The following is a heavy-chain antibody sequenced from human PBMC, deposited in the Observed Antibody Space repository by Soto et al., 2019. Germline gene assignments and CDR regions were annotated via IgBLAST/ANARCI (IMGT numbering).Heavy chain of an antibody. J-gene: IGHJ4*02. D-gene: IGHD5-12*01. CDR1: GYRLSNYY. V-gene: IGHV1-46*01. Sequence: QVDLVQSGAEVKKPGASVKMSCKSSGYRLSNYYMYWVRQAPGQGLEWMGVVNPSDGRANYARKFQGRVTMTWDTSTTTLYMEVNSLRSDDTAIYYCARAELIVAGQAFDSWGQGTLVTVSS. CDR3: ARAELIVAGQAFDS. CDR2: VNPSDGRA.